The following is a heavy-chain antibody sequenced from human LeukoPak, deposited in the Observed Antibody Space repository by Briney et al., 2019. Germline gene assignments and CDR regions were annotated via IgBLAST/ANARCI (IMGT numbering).Heavy chain of an antibody. CDR2: INPNSGGT. CDR1: GYTFTGYY. J-gene: IGHJ4*02. V-gene: IGHV1-2*02. Sequence: ASMKVSCKASGYTFTGYYMHWVRQAPGQGLEWMGWINPNSGGTNYAQKFQGRVTMTRDTSISTAYMELSRLRSDDTAVYYCARGVYCYDSSGYYSWGQGTLVTVSS. CDR3: ARGVYCYDSSGYYS. D-gene: IGHD3-22*01.